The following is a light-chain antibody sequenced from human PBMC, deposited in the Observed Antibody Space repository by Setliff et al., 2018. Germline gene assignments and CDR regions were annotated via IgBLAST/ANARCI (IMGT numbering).Light chain of an antibody. CDR1: SSDVGYYNY. V-gene: IGLV2-14*03. J-gene: IGLJ1*01. CDR3: SSYTSSSTRV. Sequence: QSVLTQPASVPGSPGQSITISCTGTSSDVGYYNYVSWYXXXPXXAPKLMXXXVSNRPSGVSNRFSGSKSGNTASLTISGLQAEDEADYYCSSYTSSSTRVFGTGTKGTV. CDR2: XVS.